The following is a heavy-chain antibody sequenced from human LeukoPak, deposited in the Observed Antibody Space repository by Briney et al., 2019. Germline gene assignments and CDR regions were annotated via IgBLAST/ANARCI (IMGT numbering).Heavy chain of an antibody. D-gene: IGHD4-17*01. CDR1: GFTFSSYG. CDR2: ILYDGSNK. J-gene: IGHJ6*02. CDR3: AKDNTVYYYGMDV. Sequence: QPGRSLRLSCAASGFTFSSYGMHWVRQAPGKGLEWVAVILYDGSNKYYADSVKGRFTISRDNSKNTLYLQMNSLRAEDTAVYYCAKDNTVYYYGMDVWGQGTTVTVSS. V-gene: IGHV3-30*18.